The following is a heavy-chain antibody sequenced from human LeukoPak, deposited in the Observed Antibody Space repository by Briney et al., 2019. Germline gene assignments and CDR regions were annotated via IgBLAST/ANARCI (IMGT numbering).Heavy chain of an antibody. D-gene: IGHD3-9*01. V-gene: IGHV3-30*03. CDR3: ASLSGFADAFDI. CDR1: GFTFSSYG. CDR2: ISYDGSNK. Sequence: QSGGSLRLSCAASGFTFSSYGMHWVRQAPGKGLEWVAVISYDGSNKYYADSVKGRFTISRDNSKNTLYLQMNSLRAEDTAIYYCASLSGFADAFDIWGQGTMVTVSS. J-gene: IGHJ3*02.